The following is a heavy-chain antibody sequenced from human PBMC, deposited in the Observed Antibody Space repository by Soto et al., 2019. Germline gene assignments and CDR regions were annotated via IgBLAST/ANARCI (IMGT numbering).Heavy chain of an antibody. Sequence: GASVKVSCKASGYTFTSYGISWVRQAPGQGLEWMGWISAYNGNTNYAQKLQGRVTMTTDTSTSTAYMELRSLRSDDTAVYYCARDRLPYCSCGSCYSGVHWFDSWGQGTLVTVSS. CDR2: ISAYNGNT. CDR1: GYTFTSYG. CDR3: ARDRLPYCSCGSCYSGVHWFDS. D-gene: IGHD2-15*01. J-gene: IGHJ5*01. V-gene: IGHV1-18*01.